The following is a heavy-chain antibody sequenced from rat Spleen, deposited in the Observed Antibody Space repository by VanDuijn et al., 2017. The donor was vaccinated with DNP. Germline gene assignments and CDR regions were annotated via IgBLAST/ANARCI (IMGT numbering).Heavy chain of an antibody. CDR2: ITGRGGST. CDR3: ARHVLPLRVWDY. CDR1: GFTFNNYW. Sequence: EVQLVESGGDLVQPGRSLKLSCVASGFTFNNYWMTGFRQVPGMGLEWVASITGRGGSTYYPDSVKGRFTISRDNAKSTLYLQMNSLRSEDMATYYCARHVLPLRVWDYWGQGVMVTVSS. V-gene: IGHV5-31*01. J-gene: IGHJ2*01. D-gene: IGHD1-4*01.